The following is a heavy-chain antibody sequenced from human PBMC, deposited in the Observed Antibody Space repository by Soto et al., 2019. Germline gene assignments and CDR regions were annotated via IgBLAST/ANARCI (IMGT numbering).Heavy chain of an antibody. CDR2: IIPIFGTA. V-gene: IGHV1-69*13. CDR3: ASSVAKYYYYGMDV. Sequence: SVKVSCKASGGTFSSYAISWVRQAPGQGLERMGGIIPIFGTANYAQKFQGRVTITADESTSTAYMELSSLRSEDTAVYYCASSVAKYYYYGMDVWGQGTTVTVSS. J-gene: IGHJ6*02. CDR1: GGTFSSYA. D-gene: IGHD5-12*01.